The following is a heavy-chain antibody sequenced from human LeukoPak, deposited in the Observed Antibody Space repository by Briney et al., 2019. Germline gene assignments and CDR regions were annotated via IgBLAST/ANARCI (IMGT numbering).Heavy chain of an antibody. CDR2: FYTGGST. D-gene: IGHD6-13*01. J-gene: IGHJ1*01. Sequence: GGSLRLSCAASGFTVSDNYMSWVRQAPGKGLEWVSVFYTGGSTRYADSVKGRFTITRDNSKNTLYLQLNSLRAEDTAVYFCASSSWSSEYFHYWGQGTLVTVSS. V-gene: IGHV3-66*01. CDR3: ASSSWSSEYFHY. CDR1: GFTVSDNY.